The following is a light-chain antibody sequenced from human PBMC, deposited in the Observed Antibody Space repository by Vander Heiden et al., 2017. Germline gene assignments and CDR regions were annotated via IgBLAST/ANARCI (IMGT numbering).Light chain of an antibody. CDR2: QDS. CDR3: QAWDSSTVV. Sequence: SYALTQLPSVSVSPGQTASITCSGDKLGDKYACWYQQKPGQSPVLVIYQDSKRPSGIPERFSGSNSGNTATLTISGTQAMDEADYYCQAWDSSTVVFGGGTKLTVL. J-gene: IGLJ2*01. V-gene: IGLV3-1*01. CDR1: KLGDKY.